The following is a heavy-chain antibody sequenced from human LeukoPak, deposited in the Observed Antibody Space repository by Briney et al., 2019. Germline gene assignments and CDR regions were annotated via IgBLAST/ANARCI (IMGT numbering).Heavy chain of an antibody. D-gene: IGHD2-15*01. CDR1: GFTFSGYW. CDR3: ARDRYCSGGSCYLLDY. V-gene: IGHV3-74*01. Sequence: GGSLRLSCAASGFTFSGYWMHWVRQTPGKGLVWVSRINSDGSSTSYADSVKGRFTISRDNAKNTLYLQMNSLRAEDTAVYYCARDRYCSGGSCYLLDYWGQGTLVTVSS. J-gene: IGHJ4*02. CDR2: INSDGSST.